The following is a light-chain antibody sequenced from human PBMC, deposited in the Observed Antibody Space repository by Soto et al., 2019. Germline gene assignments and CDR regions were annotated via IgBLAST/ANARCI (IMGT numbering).Light chain of an antibody. J-gene: IGLJ1*01. V-gene: IGLV2-14*03. CDR2: DVS. CDR3: CSYTTSNTRQIV. CDR1: SSDVCGYNY. Sequence: QSVLTQPASVSGSPGQSITISCTGTSSDVCGYNYVSWYQHHPGKAPKLMIYDVSNRPSGVSNRFSGSKSGNTASLTISGLQPEDEAGYYCCSYTTSNTRQIVFGTGTKVT.